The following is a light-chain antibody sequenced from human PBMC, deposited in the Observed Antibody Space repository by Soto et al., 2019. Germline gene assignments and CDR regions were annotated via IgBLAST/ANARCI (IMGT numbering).Light chain of an antibody. CDR2: DAS. Sequence: DIQMTQSPSTLSASVGDRVTITCRASQSISNRLAWYQQKPGKAPKVLIYDASSLESGVPSRFSGSGSGTEFILTISSLQPDDFASYCCQHYNSYPWTYGQGTKGDIK. CDR1: QSISNR. V-gene: IGKV1-5*01. J-gene: IGKJ1*01. CDR3: QHYNSYPWT.